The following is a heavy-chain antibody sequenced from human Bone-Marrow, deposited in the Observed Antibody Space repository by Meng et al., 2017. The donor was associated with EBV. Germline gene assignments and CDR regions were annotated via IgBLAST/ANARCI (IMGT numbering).Heavy chain of an antibody. D-gene: IGHD6-6*01. CDR1: WFSLSTRGVG. V-gene: IGHV2-5*02. Sequence: HIPLDDSGPTPVTPTPTLTLHCTCSWFSLSTRGVGVGWILQPREKAMEWLALIYWDDHKRYSTSLKSRLTITKDTSKNQVVLTMTNMDPVDAATYYCAHIIAARPFDYWGQGTLVTVSS. CDR2: IYWDDHK. CDR3: AHIIAARPFDY. J-gene: IGHJ4*02.